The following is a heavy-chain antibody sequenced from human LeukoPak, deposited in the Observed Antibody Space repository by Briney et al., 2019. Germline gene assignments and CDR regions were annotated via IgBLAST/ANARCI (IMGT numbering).Heavy chain of an antibody. D-gene: IGHD3-10*01. Sequence: ASVKVSCKAPGYTFTSYYMHWVRQAPGQGLEWMGWINPNSGGTNYAQKFQGWVTMTRGTSISTAYMELSRLRSDDTAVYYCARGSYGSGSYRYYGMDVWGQGTTVTVSS. CDR1: GYTFTSYY. CDR2: INPNSGGT. CDR3: ARGSYGSGSYRYYGMDV. J-gene: IGHJ6*02. V-gene: IGHV1-2*04.